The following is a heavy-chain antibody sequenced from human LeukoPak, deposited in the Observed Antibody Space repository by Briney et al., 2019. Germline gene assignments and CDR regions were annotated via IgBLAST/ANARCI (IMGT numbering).Heavy chain of an antibody. J-gene: IGHJ5*02. CDR1: GGSFSGYY. D-gene: IGHD2-15*01. CDR2: INHSGST. Sequence: PSETLSLTCAVYGGSFSGYYWSWIRQPPGKGLEWIGEINHSGSTNYNPSLKSRVTISVDTSKNQFSLKLSSVTAADTAVYYCARVVVVARFDPWGQGTLVPVSS. CDR3: ARVVVVARFDP. V-gene: IGHV4-34*01.